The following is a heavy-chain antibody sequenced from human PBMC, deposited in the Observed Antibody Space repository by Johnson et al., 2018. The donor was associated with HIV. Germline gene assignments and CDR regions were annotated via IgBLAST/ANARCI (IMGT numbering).Heavy chain of an antibody. V-gene: IGHV3-33*03. J-gene: IGHJ3*02. CDR3: ALVLGALPGAFDI. Sequence: QMQLVESGGGVVQPGRSLRLSCAASGFTFSSYGMHWVRQAPGKGLEWVAFIRYDGSNKYYADSVKGRFTISRDNSKNTLYIQMNSLRAEDTAVYYCALVLGALPGAFDIWGQGTLVTVSS. CDR2: IRYDGSNK. CDR1: GFTFSSYG. D-gene: IGHD3-16*01.